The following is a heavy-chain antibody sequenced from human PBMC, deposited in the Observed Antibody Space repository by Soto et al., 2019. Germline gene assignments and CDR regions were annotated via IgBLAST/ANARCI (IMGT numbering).Heavy chain of an antibody. Sequence: ASVKVSCKASGYTFSTYTMHWVRQAPGQRLEWMGWINTGNGNTRYSQKFQGRVTITRDTSASTAYTELSGLRSEDTAVYYCARFIGGAYGMDVWGQGTTVTVSS. CDR3: ARFIGGAYGMDV. D-gene: IGHD2-15*01. CDR1: GYTFSTYT. V-gene: IGHV1-3*04. CDR2: INTGNGNT. J-gene: IGHJ6*02.